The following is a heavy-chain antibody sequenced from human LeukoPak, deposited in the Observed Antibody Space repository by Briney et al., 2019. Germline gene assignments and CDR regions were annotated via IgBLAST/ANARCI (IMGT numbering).Heavy chain of an antibody. D-gene: IGHD2-2*01. J-gene: IGHJ3*02. Sequence: GGSLRLSCAASGFTFSNAWMSWVRQAPGKGLEWVGRIKSKTDGGTTDYAAPVKGRFTISRDDSKNTLYLQMNSLKTEDTAVYYCTTPRPFGSTLNEHFDIWGQGTMVTVSS. CDR3: TTPRPFGSTLNEHFDI. V-gene: IGHV3-15*01. CDR1: GFTFSNAW. CDR2: IKSKTDGGTT.